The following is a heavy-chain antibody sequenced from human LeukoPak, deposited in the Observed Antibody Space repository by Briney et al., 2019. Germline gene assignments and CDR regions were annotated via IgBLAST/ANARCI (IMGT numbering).Heavy chain of an antibody. V-gene: IGHV4-59*01. Sequence: SETPSLTCTVSGGSISSNYWSWIRQPPGKGLEWIAYINYSGSTNYKSSLKSRVTISVDTSKNQFSLKLSSVTAADTAFYYCARRIAAADSFDIWGQGRMVTVSS. D-gene: IGHD6-13*01. CDR2: INYSGST. J-gene: IGHJ3*02. CDR3: ARRIAAADSFDI. CDR1: GGSISSNY.